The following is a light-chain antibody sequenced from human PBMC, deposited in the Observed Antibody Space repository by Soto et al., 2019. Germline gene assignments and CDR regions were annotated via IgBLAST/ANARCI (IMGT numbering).Light chain of an antibody. CDR2: SNT. Sequence: QSVLTQPPSASGTPGQRVTISCSGSSSNIGSNTVNWYQQFPGTAPKLLIYSNTQRPPGVPDRFSGSKSGTSASLAISGLQSGDEADYYCAAWDDSLNGPVFGGGTKLTVL. V-gene: IGLV1-44*01. CDR1: SSNIGSNT. CDR3: AAWDDSLNGPV. J-gene: IGLJ2*01.